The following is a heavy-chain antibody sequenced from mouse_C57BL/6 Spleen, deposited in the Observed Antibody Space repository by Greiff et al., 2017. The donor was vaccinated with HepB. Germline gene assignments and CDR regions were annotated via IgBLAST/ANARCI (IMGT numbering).Heavy chain of an antibody. CDR3: AIRSGQLGLAY. CDR1: GYTFTGYW. Sequence: VQLQQSGAELMKPGASVKLSCKATGYTFTGYWIEWVKQRPGHGLEWIGEILPGSGSTNYNEKFKGKATFTADTSSNTAYMKLSSLTTEDSAIYDCAIRSGQLGLAYWGQGTLVTVSA. J-gene: IGHJ3*01. V-gene: IGHV1-9*01. D-gene: IGHD4-1*02. CDR2: ILPGSGST.